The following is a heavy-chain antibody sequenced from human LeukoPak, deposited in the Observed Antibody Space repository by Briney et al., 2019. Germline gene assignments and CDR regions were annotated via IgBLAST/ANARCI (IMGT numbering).Heavy chain of an antibody. D-gene: IGHD2-15*01. J-gene: IGHJ6*02. CDR3: ARTRVVATTVIGYYYGMDV. V-gene: IGHV1-69*13. Sequence: ASVKVSCKASGYTFTSYGISWVRQAPGQGLEWMGGIIPIFGTANYAQKFQGRVTITADESTSTAYMELSSLRSEDTAVYYCARTRVVATTVIGYYYGMDVWGQGTTVTVSS. CDR1: GYTFTSYG. CDR2: IIPIFGTA.